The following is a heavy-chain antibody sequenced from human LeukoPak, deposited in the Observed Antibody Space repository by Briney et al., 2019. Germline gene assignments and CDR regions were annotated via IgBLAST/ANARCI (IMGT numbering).Heavy chain of an antibody. V-gene: IGHV1-2*02. D-gene: IGHD6-6*01. J-gene: IGHJ5*02. CDR1: GYTFTGYY. CDR3: ARDRGRRNRPDWFDP. Sequence: ASVKVSCKASGYTFTGYYMHWVRQAPGQGLEWMGWINPNSGGTNYAQKFQGRVTMTRDTSISTAYMELSRLRSDDTAVYYCARDRGRRNRPDWFDPWGQVTLVTVSS. CDR2: INPNSGGT.